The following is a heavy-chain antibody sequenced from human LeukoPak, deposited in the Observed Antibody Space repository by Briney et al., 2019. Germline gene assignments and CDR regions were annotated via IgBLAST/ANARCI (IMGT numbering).Heavy chain of an antibody. D-gene: IGHD1-26*01. J-gene: IGHJ4*02. CDR2: ISSNGGST. CDR1: GFTFSSYA. CDR3: ARFDLLRLDY. Sequence: GGSLRLSCAASGFTFSSYAMHWVRQAPGKGLEYVSAISSNGGSTYYANSVKGRFTISRDNSKNTLYLQMGSLRAEDMAVYYCARFDLLRLDYWGQGTLVTVSS. V-gene: IGHV3-64*01.